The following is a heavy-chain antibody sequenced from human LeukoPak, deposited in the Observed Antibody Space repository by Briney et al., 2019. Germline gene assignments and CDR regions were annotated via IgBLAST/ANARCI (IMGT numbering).Heavy chain of an antibody. V-gene: IGHV4-61*01. Sequence: SETLSLTCTVSGGSISSNRYYWSWIRQSPGKGLEWIGYIYYSGSTNYNPSLKSRVTISVDTSKNQFSLKLSSVTAADTAVYYCARVGYEQWPRPGFVDYWGQGTLVTVSS. CDR3: ARVGYEQWPRPGFVDY. CDR2: IYYSGST. J-gene: IGHJ4*02. D-gene: IGHD6-19*01. CDR1: GGSISSNRYY.